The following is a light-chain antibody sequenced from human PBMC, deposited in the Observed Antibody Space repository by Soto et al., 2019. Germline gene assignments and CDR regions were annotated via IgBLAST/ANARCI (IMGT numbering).Light chain of an antibody. J-gene: IGLJ2*01. CDR3: SSYTGTSPVI. CDR2: EVT. CDR1: SNDVGGFNY. Sequence: QSALTQPASVSGSPGQSITLSCTGTSNDVGGFNYVSWYQHHPGKAPKLIIYEVTHRPSGISSRFSGSKSGNTASLTISGLQADDEADYYCSSYTGTSPVIFGGGTQLTVL. V-gene: IGLV2-14*01.